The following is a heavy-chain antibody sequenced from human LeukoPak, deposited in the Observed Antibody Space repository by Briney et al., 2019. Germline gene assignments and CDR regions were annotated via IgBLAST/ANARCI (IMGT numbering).Heavy chain of an antibody. CDR2: INHSGST. CDR3: ASHNYCSSTSCLDAFDI. CDR1: GGSISSGGYY. D-gene: IGHD2-2*01. J-gene: IGHJ3*02. Sequence: SQTLSLTCTVSGGSISSGGYYWSWIRQPPGKGLEWIGEINHSGSTNYNPSLKSRVTISVDTSKNQFSLKLSSVTAADTAVYYCASHNYCSSTSCLDAFDIWGQGTMVTVSS. V-gene: IGHV4-30-2*01.